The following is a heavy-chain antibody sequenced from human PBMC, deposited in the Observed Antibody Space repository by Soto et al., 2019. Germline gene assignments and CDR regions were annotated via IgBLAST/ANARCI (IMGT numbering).Heavy chain of an antibody. CDR3: ASEGYCSSTSCYSFDY. D-gene: IGHD2-2*01. V-gene: IGHV3-64*01. CDR2: ISSNGGST. J-gene: IGHJ4*02. Sequence: EVQLVESGGGLVQPGGSLRLSCAASGFTFSSYAMHWVRQAPGKGLEYVSAISSNGGSTYYANSVKGRFTISRDNSKNTLYLQMGSLGAEDMAVYYCASEGYCSSTSCYSFDYWGQGTLVTVSS. CDR1: GFTFSSYA.